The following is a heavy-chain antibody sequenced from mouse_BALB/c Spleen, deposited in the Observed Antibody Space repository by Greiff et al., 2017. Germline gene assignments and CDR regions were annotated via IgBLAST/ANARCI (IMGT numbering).Heavy chain of an antibody. J-gene: IGHJ2*01. Sequence: QVQLKQSAAELARPGASVKMSCKASGYTFTSYTMHWVKQRPGQGLEWIGYINPSSGYTEYNQKFKDKTILTADKSSSTAYMQLSSLTSEDSAVYYCARSINYYFDYWGQGTTLTVSS. CDR2: INPSSGYT. D-gene: IGHD4-1*02. V-gene: IGHV1-4*02. CDR3: ARSINYYFDY. CDR1: GYTFTSYT.